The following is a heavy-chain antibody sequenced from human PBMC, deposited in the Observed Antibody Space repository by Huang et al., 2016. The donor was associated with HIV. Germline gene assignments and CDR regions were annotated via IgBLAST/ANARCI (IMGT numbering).Heavy chain of an antibody. J-gene: IGHJ4*02. V-gene: IGHV1-69*01. CDR3: ATVDYYDTSGPQRGYFDN. CDR2: SIPNRGTA. Sequence: QVQLVQSGAEVKKPGSSVKVSCKASGGSFRNFAIGWVRQAPGQGLEWMGGSIPNRGTANYAQKVQGRVTIIADESTSTAYMELSSLRSEDTAVYYCATVDYYDTSGPQRGYFDNWGQGTLVTVSS. D-gene: IGHD3-22*01. CDR1: GGSFRNFA.